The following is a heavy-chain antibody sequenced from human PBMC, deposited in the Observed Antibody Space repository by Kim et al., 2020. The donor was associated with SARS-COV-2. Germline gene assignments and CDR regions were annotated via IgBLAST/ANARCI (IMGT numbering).Heavy chain of an antibody. V-gene: IGHV4-31*02. J-gene: IGHJ5*02. CDR3: AREGLRSSPRGGWFDP. Sequence: PKRRVTISVDTSKTQFSLKLSSVTAADTAVYYCAREGLRSSPRGGWFDPWGQGTLVTVSS. D-gene: IGHD6-6*01.